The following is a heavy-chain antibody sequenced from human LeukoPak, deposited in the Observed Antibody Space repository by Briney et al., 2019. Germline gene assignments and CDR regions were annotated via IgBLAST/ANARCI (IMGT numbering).Heavy chain of an antibody. Sequence: ASVRVSCKASGYTFTSYGIIWVRQAPGQGLEWMGWISGYNGNTNYAQKLQGRVTMTTDTSTSTAYMELRSLRSDDTAVYYCAREHVDTSFDIWGQGTMVTVSS. CDR2: ISGYNGNT. CDR3: AREHVDTSFDI. J-gene: IGHJ3*02. V-gene: IGHV1-18*01. CDR1: GYTFTSYG. D-gene: IGHD5-18*01.